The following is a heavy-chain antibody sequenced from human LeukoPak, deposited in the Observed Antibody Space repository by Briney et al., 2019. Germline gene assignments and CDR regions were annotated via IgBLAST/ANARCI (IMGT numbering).Heavy chain of an antibody. CDR3: ARYCSSSSCYSDAFDY. J-gene: IGHJ4*02. D-gene: IGHD2-2*01. Sequence: SQTLSLTCTVSGGSGGSVSSGSYYWSWIRQPAGKGLEWIGRIHTGGGTKYNPSLKSRLTISRDTSKNQLSLKLTSVTAADTAVYYCARYCSSSSCYSDAFDYWGPGSLVTVSS. CDR2: IHTGGGT. V-gene: IGHV4-61*02. CDR1: GGSGGSVSSGSYY.